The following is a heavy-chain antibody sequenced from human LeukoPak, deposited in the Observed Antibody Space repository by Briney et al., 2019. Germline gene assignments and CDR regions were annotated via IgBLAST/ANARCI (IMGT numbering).Heavy chain of an antibody. CDR1: GYSISSGYY. CDR3: ARVTYDSSGYSSRIDY. Sequence: SETLSLTCTVSGYSISSGYYWGWIRQPPGKGLEWIGSIYHSGSTYYNPSLKSRVTISVDTSKNQFSLKLSSVTAADTAVYYCARVTYDSSGYSSRIDYWGQGTLVTVSS. CDR2: IYHSGST. D-gene: IGHD3-22*01. V-gene: IGHV4-38-2*02. J-gene: IGHJ4*02.